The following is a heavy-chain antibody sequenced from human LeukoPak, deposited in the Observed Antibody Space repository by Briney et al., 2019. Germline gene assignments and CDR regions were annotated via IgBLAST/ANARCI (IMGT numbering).Heavy chain of an antibody. CDR2: ISSTSHYV. CDR3: AKGPLAVTRVPFDY. J-gene: IGHJ4*02. V-gene: IGHV3-21*04. Sequence: GGSLRLSCAASGFTFSDYTMNWVRQAPGKGLEWVSSISSTSHYVYYADSVKGRFTISRDNAKNSLYLQMNSLRAEDTAVYYCAKGPLAVTRVPFDYWGQGTLVTVSS. CDR1: GFTFSDYT. D-gene: IGHD4-17*01.